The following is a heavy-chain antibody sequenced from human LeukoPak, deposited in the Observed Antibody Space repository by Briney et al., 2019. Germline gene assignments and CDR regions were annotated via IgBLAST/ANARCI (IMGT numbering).Heavy chain of an antibody. CDR3: ARRDSSSWQFQH. CDR2: IYYSGST. D-gene: IGHD6-13*01. Sequence: PSETLSLTCTVSGGSISSYYWSWIRQPPGKGLEWIGYIYYSGSTNYNPSLKSRVTISVYTSKNQFSLKLSSVTAADTAVYYCARRDSSSWQFQHWGQGTLVTVSS. CDR1: GGSISSYY. J-gene: IGHJ1*01. V-gene: IGHV4-59*01.